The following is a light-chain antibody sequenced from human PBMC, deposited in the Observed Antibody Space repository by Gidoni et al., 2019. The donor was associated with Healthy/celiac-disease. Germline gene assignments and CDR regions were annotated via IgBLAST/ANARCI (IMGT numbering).Light chain of an antibody. V-gene: IGKV3-11*01. J-gene: IGKJ5*01. CDR3: QQRSNWIT. Sequence: EIVLTQSPATLSFSPGERATLSCRASQSVSTYLAWYQQKPGPAPRLLIYDASNRATGIPARFSGSGSGTDFTLTISSLEPEDFAVYYCQQRSNWITFGQGTRLEIK. CDR2: DAS. CDR1: QSVSTY.